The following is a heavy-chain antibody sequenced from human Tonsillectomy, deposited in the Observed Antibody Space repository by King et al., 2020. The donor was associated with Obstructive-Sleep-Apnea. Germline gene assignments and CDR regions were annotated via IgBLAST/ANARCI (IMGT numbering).Heavy chain of an antibody. V-gene: IGHV3-30*01. CDR3: ARNYDFWSGYYQLPCY. Sequence: VQLVEAGGGVVQPGRSLRLSCAASGFTVSTYVMHWVRRAPGKGLEWVSVISYDGSNKYYADSVKGRLTISRDNSKNTLYLQRNSLRAEDTAVYYCARNYDFWSGYYQLPCYWGQGTLVTVSS. D-gene: IGHD3-3*01. CDR1: GFTVSTYV. CDR2: ISYDGSNK. J-gene: IGHJ4*02.